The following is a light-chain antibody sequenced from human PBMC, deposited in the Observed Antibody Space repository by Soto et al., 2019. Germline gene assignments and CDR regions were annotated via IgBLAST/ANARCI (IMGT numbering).Light chain of an antibody. CDR3: QQSYRTPPIT. V-gene: IGKV1-39*01. CDR2: AAS. CDR1: QSISSY. Sequence: DIQMSQSPSSLSASVGDGVTIXXRTSQSISSYLNWYQQKPGKAPKLXXYAASSLQSGVPSRFSGSGSGTDFTLTISSLQPEDFATYYCQQSYRTPPITFGQGTRLEIK. J-gene: IGKJ5*01.